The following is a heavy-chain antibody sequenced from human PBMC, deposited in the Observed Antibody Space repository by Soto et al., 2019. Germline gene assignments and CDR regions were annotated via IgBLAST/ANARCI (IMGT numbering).Heavy chain of an antibody. CDR3: ATGGSLDY. Sequence: GGSLRLSCAASGFTVSGNYMSWVRQAPGKGLEWVSVIYSGGTTYYADSVKGRFTISRDNSNNTVNLQMSSLRAEDTAVYYCATGGSLDYWGQGALVTVSS. J-gene: IGHJ4*02. CDR2: IYSGGTT. V-gene: IGHV3-53*01. D-gene: IGHD3-16*01. CDR1: GFTVSGNY.